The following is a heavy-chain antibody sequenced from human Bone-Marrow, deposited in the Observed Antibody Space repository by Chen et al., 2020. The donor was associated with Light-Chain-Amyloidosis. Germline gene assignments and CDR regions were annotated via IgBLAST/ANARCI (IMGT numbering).Heavy chain of an antibody. CDR3: AGSTAIVRGPLDWYFDL. D-gene: IGHD5-18*01. J-gene: IGHJ2*01. CDR2: GGYTSTYI. Sequence: EVQLVESGGGLVKPGGSLRLSCAASGFTFSSYPMIWVRQAPGKGLDWISSGGYTSTYIYYADSVEDRFPISRDNDKNSLYVQMKSLRADDTAVYYCAGSTAIVRGPLDWYFDLWGRGTLVTVSS. V-gene: IGHV3-21*01. CDR1: GFTFSSYP.